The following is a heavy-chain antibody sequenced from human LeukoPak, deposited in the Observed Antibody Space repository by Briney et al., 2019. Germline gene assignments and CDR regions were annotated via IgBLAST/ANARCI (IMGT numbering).Heavy chain of an antibody. D-gene: IGHD2-8*01. Sequence: GGSLRLSCAASGFTFSSYGMHWVRQAPGKGLEWVAVIWYDGSNKYYADSVKGRFTISRDNSKNTLYLQMNSLRAEDTAVYYCARSQWNYYYYGMDVWGQGTTVTVSS. CDR1: GFTFSSYG. CDR2: IWYDGSNK. V-gene: IGHV3-33*01. CDR3: ARSQWNYYYYGMDV. J-gene: IGHJ6*02.